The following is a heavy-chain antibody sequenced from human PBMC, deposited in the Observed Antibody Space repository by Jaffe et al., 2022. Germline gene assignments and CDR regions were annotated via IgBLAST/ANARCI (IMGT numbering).Heavy chain of an antibody. CDR1: GYSISSGYY. CDR3: ALPYYDILTGYYPGWFDP. V-gene: IGHV4-38-2*01. Sequence: QVQLQESGPGLVKPSETLSLTCAVSGYSISSGYYWGWIRQPPGKGLEWIGSIYHSGSTYYNPSLKSRVTISVDTSKNQFSLKLSSVTAADTAVYYCALPYYDILTGYYPGWFDPWGQGTLVTVSS. CDR2: IYHSGST. D-gene: IGHD3-9*01. J-gene: IGHJ5*02.